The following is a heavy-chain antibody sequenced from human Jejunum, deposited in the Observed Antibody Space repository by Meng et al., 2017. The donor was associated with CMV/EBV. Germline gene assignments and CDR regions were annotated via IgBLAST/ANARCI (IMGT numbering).Heavy chain of an antibody. D-gene: IGHD3-9*01. CDR1: GFHFSSLW. Sequence: SGFHFSSLWMHWVRQAPGKGLVWVSRITDDGANAVYADSVKGRFTISRDNARNTLDLQMNSLRAEDTAVYYCVRDMRYDDCPSLDYWGRGTLVTVSS. CDR2: ITDDGANA. J-gene: IGHJ4*02. V-gene: IGHV3-74*01. CDR3: VRDMRYDDCPSLDY.